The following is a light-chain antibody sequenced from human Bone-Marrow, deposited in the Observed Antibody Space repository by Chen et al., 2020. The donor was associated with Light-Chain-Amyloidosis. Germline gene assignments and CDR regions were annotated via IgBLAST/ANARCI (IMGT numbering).Light chain of an antibody. V-gene: IGKV1-16*02. J-gene: IGKJ1*01. Sequence: DIQMTQSPSSLSASVGDRVTITCRASQGIYNYLAWFKHKPGKAPKSLIYAASILQSGVPSKFSGSGSGTDFTLTISDLQPEDFATYYCLQYNYYPLTFGQGTKVEIK. CDR2: AAS. CDR3: LQYNYYPLT. CDR1: QGIYNY.